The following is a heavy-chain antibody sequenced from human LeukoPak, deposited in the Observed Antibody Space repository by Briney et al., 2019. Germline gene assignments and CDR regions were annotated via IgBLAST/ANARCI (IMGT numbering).Heavy chain of an antibody. CDR1: GFTFSSYW. J-gene: IGHJ1*01. Sequence: GGSRRLSCAGSGFTFSSYWMHWVRQAPGQGLVWVSGISTDGSEIYYADFVKGRFTISRDNARGTLYLMVNSLRAEDTAVYYCTTNWIGESYCGQGIVVTVSS. D-gene: IGHD3-10*01. CDR3: TTNWIGESY. V-gene: IGHV3-74*01. CDR2: ISTDGSEI.